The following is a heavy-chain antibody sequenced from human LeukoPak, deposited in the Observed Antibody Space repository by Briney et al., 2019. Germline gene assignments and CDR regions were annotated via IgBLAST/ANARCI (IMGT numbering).Heavy chain of an antibody. CDR2: INPNSGGT. V-gene: IGHV1-2*02. Sequence: ASVKVSCKASGYTFNDYYMHCVRQAPGQGLEWMGGINPNSGGTYYDHKFKGRVTMTRDTFISTAYMELSRLRSDDTAVYYCARDLGGRRFFDAWGQGTLVTASS. CDR1: GYTFNDYY. J-gene: IGHJ4*02. D-gene: IGHD5/OR15-5a*01. CDR3: ARDLGGRRFFDA.